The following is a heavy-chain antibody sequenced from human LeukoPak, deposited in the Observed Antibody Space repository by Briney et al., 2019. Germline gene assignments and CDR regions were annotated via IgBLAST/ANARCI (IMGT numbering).Heavy chain of an antibody. V-gene: IGHV3-74*01. D-gene: IGHD3-22*01. J-gene: IGHJ4*02. CDR3: AKDTRPQSSGYSHFDY. Sequence: PGGSLRLSCAASGFTFSSYWMHWVRQAPGKGLVWVSRINSDGSSTSYADSVKGRFTISRDNAKNSLYLQMISLRAEDMALYYCAKDTRPQSSGYSHFDYWGQGTLVTVSS. CDR2: INSDGSST. CDR1: GFTFSSYW.